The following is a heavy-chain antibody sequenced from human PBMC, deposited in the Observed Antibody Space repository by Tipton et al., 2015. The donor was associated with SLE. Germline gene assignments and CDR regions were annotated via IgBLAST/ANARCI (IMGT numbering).Heavy chain of an antibody. V-gene: IGHV4-39*07. D-gene: IGHD2-21*01. J-gene: IGHJ2*01. CDR1: AGSISSSTYY. Sequence: TLSLTCTVSAGSISSSTYYWAWFRQPPGKGLEWIGTIHYSGNTYDNPSLKSRVTISVETSKNQFSLKLNSVTAADTALYFCVRSHCGGDCFSNWIFDLWGRGTLVTVSS. CDR3: VRSHCGGDCFSNWIFDL. CDR2: IHYSGNT.